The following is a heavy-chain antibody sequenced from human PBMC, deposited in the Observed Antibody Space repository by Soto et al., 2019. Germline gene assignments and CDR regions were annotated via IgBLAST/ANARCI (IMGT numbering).Heavy chain of an antibody. Sequence: GGSLILSCAASGFTFSSYCMHWVRQAPGKGLEWVAVISYDGSNKYYADSVKGRFTISRDNSKNTLYLQMNSLRAEDTAVYYCAKGLGQLDYWGQGTLVTVSS. D-gene: IGHD2-2*01. J-gene: IGHJ4*02. V-gene: IGHV3-30*18. CDR3: AKGLGQLDY. CDR2: ISYDGSNK. CDR1: GFTFSSYC.